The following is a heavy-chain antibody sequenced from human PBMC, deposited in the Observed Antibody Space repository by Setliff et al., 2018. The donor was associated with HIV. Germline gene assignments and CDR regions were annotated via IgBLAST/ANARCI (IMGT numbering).Heavy chain of an antibody. Sequence: GGSRRLSCAASGFTFSNSWMTWVRQAPGKGLEWVANIKKDGSDTYYADSVKGRFTISRDNAKNSLYLQMNSLRAEDTAVYFCATLPAAIVATTYYFDYWGQGTLVTVSS. CDR2: IKKDGSDT. CDR1: GFTFSNSW. CDR3: ATLPAAIVATTYYFDY. D-gene: IGHD5-12*01. V-gene: IGHV3-7*01. J-gene: IGHJ4*02.